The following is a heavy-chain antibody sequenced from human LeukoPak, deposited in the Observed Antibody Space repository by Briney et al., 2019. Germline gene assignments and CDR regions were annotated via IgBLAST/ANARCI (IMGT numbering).Heavy chain of an antibody. CDR3: ARGQPAMVRGSSHWFDP. Sequence: SETLSLTCAVYGGSFSGYYWSWIRQPPGKGLEWIGEINHSGSTNYNPSLKSRVTTSVDTSKNQFSLKLSSVTAADTAVYYCARGQPAMVRGSSHWFDPWGQGTLVTVSS. CDR2: INHSGST. D-gene: IGHD3-10*01. V-gene: IGHV4-34*01. CDR1: GGSFSGYY. J-gene: IGHJ5*02.